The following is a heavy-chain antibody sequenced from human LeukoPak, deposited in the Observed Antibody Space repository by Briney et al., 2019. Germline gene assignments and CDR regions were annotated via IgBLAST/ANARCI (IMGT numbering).Heavy chain of an antibody. D-gene: IGHD6-19*01. CDR3: AIGSGWFDYYYYMDV. J-gene: IGHJ6*03. V-gene: IGHV1-46*01. Sequence: GASVKVYCKASGYTFTSYYMHWVRQAPGQGLEWMGIINPSGGSTSYAQKFQGRVTMTRDTSTSTVYMELSSLRSEDTAVYYCAIGSGWFDYYYYMDVWGKGTTVTVSS. CDR2: INPSGGST. CDR1: GYTFTSYY.